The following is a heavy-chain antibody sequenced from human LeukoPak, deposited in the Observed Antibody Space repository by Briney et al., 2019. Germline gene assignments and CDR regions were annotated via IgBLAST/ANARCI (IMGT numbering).Heavy chain of an antibody. CDR3: ARNNWFYGMDV. CDR1: GGSISSSSYY. D-gene: IGHD1-1*01. J-gene: IGHJ6*02. V-gene: IGHV4-39*01. Sequence: SETLSLTCTVSGGSISSSSYYWGWIRQPPGKGLEWIGSIYYSGSTYYNPSLRSRVTISVDTSKNQFSLKLSSVTAADTAVYYCARNNWFYGMDVWGQGTTVTVSS. CDR2: IYYSGST.